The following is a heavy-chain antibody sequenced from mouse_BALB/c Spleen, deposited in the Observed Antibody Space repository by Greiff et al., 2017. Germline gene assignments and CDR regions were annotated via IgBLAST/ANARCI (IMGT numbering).Heavy chain of an antibody. J-gene: IGHJ1*01. CDR1: GYTFSSYW. CDR3: ARTYYGYDDWYFDV. CDR2: ILPGSGST. Sequence: QVQLQQSGAELMKPGASVKISCKATGYTFSSYWIEWVKQRPGHGLEWIGEILPGSGSTNYNEKFKGKATFTADTSSNTAYMQLSSLTSEDSAVYYCARTYYGYDDWYFDVWGAGTTVTVSS. V-gene: IGHV1-9*01. D-gene: IGHD2-9*01.